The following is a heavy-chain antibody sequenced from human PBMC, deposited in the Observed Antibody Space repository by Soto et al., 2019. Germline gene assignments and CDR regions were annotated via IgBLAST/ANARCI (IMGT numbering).Heavy chain of an antibody. Sequence: QVQLVESGGGVVQPGRSLRLSCAASGFTFSSYAMHWIRQAPGKGLEWVAVISYDGSNKYYADSVKGRFTISRYNSKITMHLQLHSLTADETAEYCCARDRHSYGSQVLAWYFGVWARGALVAVAA. J-gene: IGHJ2*01. CDR2: ISYDGSNK. CDR3: ARDRHSYGSQVLAWYFGV. V-gene: IGHV3-30-3*01. CDR1: GFTFSSYA. D-gene: IGHD5-18*01.